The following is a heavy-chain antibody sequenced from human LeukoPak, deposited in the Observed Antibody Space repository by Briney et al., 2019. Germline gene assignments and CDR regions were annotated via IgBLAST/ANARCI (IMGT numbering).Heavy chain of an antibody. CDR3: ARDYCSGGSCLEFFDY. CDR1: GYTFTGYY. J-gene: IGHJ4*02. V-gene: IGHV1-2*06. D-gene: IGHD2-15*01. CDR2: INPNSGGT. Sequence: GASVKVSCKASGYTFTGYYMHWVRQAPGQGLEWMGRINPNSGGTNYAQKFQGRVTMTRDTSISTAYMELSRLRSDDTAVYYCARDYCSGGSCLEFFDYWGQGTLVTVSS.